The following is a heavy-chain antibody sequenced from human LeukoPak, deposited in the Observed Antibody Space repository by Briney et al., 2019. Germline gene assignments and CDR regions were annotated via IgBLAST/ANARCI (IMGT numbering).Heavy chain of an antibody. CDR1: GCTFTSYD. J-gene: IGHJ5*02. D-gene: IGHD3-10*01. V-gene: IGHV1-8*03. CDR2: MNPNSGNT. Sequence: ASVKVSCKASGCTFTSYDINWVRQATGQGLEWMGWMNPNSGNTGYAQKFQGRVTITRNTSISTAYMELSSLRSEDTAVYYCARKVRGVIALFDPWGQGTLVTVSS. CDR3: ARKVRGVIALFDP.